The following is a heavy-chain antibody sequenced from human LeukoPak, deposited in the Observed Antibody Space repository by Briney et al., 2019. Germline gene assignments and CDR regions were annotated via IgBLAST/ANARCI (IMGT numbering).Heavy chain of an antibody. CDR2: ISYDGSNK. J-gene: IGHJ6*02. D-gene: IGHD6-13*01. V-gene: IGHV3-30*03. Sequence: GGSLRLSCASSGFTFSSYRMHWVRQAPAKGLEWVAVISYDGSNKYYADSVKGRFTISRDNYKNTLYLQMNSLRAEDTDVYYCASIAAVGMDVWGQGTTVTVSS. CDR3: ASIAAVGMDV. CDR1: GFTFSSYR.